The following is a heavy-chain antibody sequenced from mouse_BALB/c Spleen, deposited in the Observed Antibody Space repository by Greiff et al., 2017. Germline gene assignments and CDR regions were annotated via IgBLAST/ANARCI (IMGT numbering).Heavy chain of an antibody. CDR3: ASRTATDYAMDY. V-gene: IGHV5-6-5*01. D-gene: IGHD1-2*01. J-gene: IGHJ4*01. CDR2: ISSGGST. CDR1: GFTFSSYA. Sequence: EVKVVESGGGLVKPGGSLKLSCAASGFTFSSYAMSWVRQTPEKRLEWVASISSGGSTYYPDSVKGRFTISRDNARNILYLQMSSLRSEDTAMYYCASRTATDYAMDYWGQGTSVTVSS.